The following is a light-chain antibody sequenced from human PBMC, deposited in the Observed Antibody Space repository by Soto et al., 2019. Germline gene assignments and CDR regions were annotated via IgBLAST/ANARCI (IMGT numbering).Light chain of an antibody. Sequence: IRMTQSPSSLSASAGDRVTITCQASQNINNYLNWYQQKPGRAPKLLIYGASNLEGGVPSRFSGSGSGTEFTLTISSLQPDDFATYYCQHYNSYSEAFGQGTKVDIK. V-gene: IGKV1-16*01. CDR2: GAS. J-gene: IGKJ1*01. CDR1: QNINNY. CDR3: QHYNSYSEA.